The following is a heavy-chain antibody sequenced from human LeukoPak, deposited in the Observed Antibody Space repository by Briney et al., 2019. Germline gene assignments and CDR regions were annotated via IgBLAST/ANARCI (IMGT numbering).Heavy chain of an antibody. Sequence: GGSLRLSCAASGFTFSSYGMHWVRQAPGKGLEWVANIKQDGGEKYYVNSVKGRFTISRDNAKNSLYLEMSSLRVEDTAIYYCARDGRPLDYWGLGTLVTVSS. CDR1: GFTFSSYG. CDR2: IKQDGGEK. CDR3: ARDGRPLDY. D-gene: IGHD3/OR15-3a*01. J-gene: IGHJ4*02. V-gene: IGHV3-7*01.